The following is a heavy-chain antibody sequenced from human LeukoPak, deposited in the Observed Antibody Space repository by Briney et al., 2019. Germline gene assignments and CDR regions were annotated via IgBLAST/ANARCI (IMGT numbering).Heavy chain of an antibody. Sequence: SQTLSLTCAISGDSVSSNSAAWNWIRQSPSRGLEWLGRTYYRSKWYNDYAVSVKSRITINPDTSKNQFSLQLNSVTPEDTAVYYCARSTYYYDSSGYYLNPFDYWGQGTLVTVSS. CDR2: TYYRSKWYN. CDR3: ARSTYYYDSSGYYLNPFDY. D-gene: IGHD3-22*01. V-gene: IGHV6-1*01. J-gene: IGHJ4*02. CDR1: GDSVSSNSAA.